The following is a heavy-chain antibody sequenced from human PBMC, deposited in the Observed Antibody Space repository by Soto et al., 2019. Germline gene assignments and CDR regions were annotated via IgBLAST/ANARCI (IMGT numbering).Heavy chain of an antibody. D-gene: IGHD4-4*01. CDR2: VTDSGRDT. CDR3: AIKCNSVTCHSFGVDV. J-gene: IGHJ6*02. V-gene: IGHV3-23*01. Sequence: GGSLRLSCVASGFTFNNYAMIWVRQAPGKGLEWISGVTDSGRDTYYTDSVKGRFAISRDNSRNMLYLQMDSLRAEDTAVYYCAIKCNSVTCHSFGVDVWGQGTTVTVSS. CDR1: GFTFNNYA.